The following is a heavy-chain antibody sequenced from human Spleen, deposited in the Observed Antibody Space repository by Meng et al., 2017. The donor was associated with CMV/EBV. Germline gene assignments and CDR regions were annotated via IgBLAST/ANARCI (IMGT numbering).Heavy chain of an antibody. D-gene: IGHD2-2*01. CDR2: ISAYNGNT. CDR3: AREVVVPAAKGWAYYYYGMDV. V-gene: IGHV1-18*01. Sequence: ASVKVSCKASGYTFTSYDISWVRQAPGQGLEWMGWISAYNGNTNYAQKLQGRVTMTTDTSTSTAYMELRSLRSDDTAVYYCAREVVVPAAKGWAYYYYGMDVWGQGTTVTVSS. J-gene: IGHJ6*02. CDR1: GYTFTSYD.